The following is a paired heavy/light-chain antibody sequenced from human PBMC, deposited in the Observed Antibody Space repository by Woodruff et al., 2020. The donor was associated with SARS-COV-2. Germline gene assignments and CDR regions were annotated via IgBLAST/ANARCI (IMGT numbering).Light chain of an antibody. CDR1: TGAVTGGHY. CDR2: DTS. CDR3: LLSYSGARPVV. Sequence: QAVVTQEPSLTVSPGGTVTLTCGSSTGAVTGGHYSYWFQQKPGQAPRTLIYDTSNKHSWTPARFSGSLLGGKAALTLSGAQPEDEADYYCLLSYSGARPVVFGGGTKLTVL. J-gene: IGLJ2*01. V-gene: IGLV7-46*01.
Heavy chain of an antibody. Sequence: QVHLVESGGGLVKPGGSLGLSCAASGFTFSDYYMSWIRQAPGKGLEWVSSISNSGSTIHYADSVKGRFTISRDNAKNSLYLQMYSLRAEDTAMYYCAARRRGVTAIGGGDYWGQGTLVTVSS. J-gene: IGHJ4*02. CDR2: ISNSGSTI. D-gene: IGHD3-10*01. V-gene: IGHV3-11*01. CDR3: AARRRGVTAIGGGDY. CDR1: GFTFSDYY.